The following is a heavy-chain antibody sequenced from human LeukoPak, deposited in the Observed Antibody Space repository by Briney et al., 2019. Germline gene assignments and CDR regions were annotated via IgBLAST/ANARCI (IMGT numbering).Heavy chain of an antibody. D-gene: IGHD1-26*01. V-gene: IGHV4-39*02. J-gene: IGHJ6*03. CDR1: GGSISSSSYY. CDR2: IYYSGST. Sequence: SETLSLTCTVSGGSISSSSYYWGWICQPPGKGLEWIGSIYYSGSTYYNPSLKSRATISIDTSKNQFSLKLSSVTAADTAVYYCARDKSGIVEAIYYYYYMDVWGKGTTVTVSS. CDR3: ARDKSGIVEAIYYYYYMDV.